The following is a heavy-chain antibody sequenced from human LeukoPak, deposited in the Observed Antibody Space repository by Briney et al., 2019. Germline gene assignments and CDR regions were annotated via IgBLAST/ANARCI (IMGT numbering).Heavy chain of an antibody. CDR1: GASISSYY. V-gene: IGHV4-59*08. CDR3: ARQPYMLGAYYFDY. CDR2: IYYSGST. J-gene: IGHJ4*02. D-gene: IGHD1-26*01. Sequence: NPSETLSLTCTVSGASISSYYWSWIRQTPGKGLEWIGFIYYSGSTNYNPSLKSRVTLSVDTSKNQFSLKLGSVTAADTAVYYCARQPYMLGAYYFDYWGQGTLVTVSS.